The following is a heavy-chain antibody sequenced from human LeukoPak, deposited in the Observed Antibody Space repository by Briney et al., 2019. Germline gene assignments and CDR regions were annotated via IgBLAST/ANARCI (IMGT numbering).Heavy chain of an antibody. V-gene: IGHV4-30-4*01. J-gene: IGHJ4*02. CDR1: GGSISSGDYY. CDR2: IYYSGST. D-gene: IGHD3-10*01. Sequence: SETLSLTCTVSGGSISSGDYYWSWIRQPPGKGLEWIGYIYYSGSTYYNPSLKSRVTISVDTSKNQFSLKLSSVTAADTAVYYCAREPLQEGKFDYWGQGTLVTVSS. CDR3: AREPLQEGKFDY.